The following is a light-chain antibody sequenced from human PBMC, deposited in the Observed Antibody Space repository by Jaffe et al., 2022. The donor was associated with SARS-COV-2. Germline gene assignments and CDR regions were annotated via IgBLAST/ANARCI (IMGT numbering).Light chain of an antibody. CDR1: SNDINNYDY. V-gene: IGLV2-14*01. Sequence: QSALTQPASVSGSPGQSITISCTATSNDINNYDYVSWYRQHPGKAPELLIYGVSNRPSGVPDRFSGSKSGNTASLTISGLQTEDEADYHCSSSARGGTLVVFGGGTKLTVL. J-gene: IGLJ2*01. CDR3: SSSARGGTLVV. CDR2: GVS.